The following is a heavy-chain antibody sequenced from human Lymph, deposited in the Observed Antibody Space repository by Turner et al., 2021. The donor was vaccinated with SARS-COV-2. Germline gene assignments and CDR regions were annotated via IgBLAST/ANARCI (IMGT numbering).Heavy chain of an antibody. Sequence: QVQLQESGPGLVKPSETLSLTCTVSGGSISSYYWRWTRQPPGEGLEWIGYIHYSGSTNYNPSLKSRVTISVDTSKNQFSLKLNSVTAADTAVYYCARHGFSGWYGGGMDVWGQGTTVTVSS. J-gene: IGHJ6*02. CDR1: GGSISSYY. D-gene: IGHD6-19*01. V-gene: IGHV4-59*08. CDR2: IHYSGST. CDR3: ARHGFSGWYGGGMDV.